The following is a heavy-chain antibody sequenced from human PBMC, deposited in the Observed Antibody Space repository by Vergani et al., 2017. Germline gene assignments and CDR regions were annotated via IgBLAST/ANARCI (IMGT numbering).Heavy chain of an antibody. D-gene: IGHD3-16*01. CDR1: GGSISSYY. CDR3: AGGPVGYYYYGMDV. J-gene: IGHJ6*02. Sequence: QVQLQESGPGLVKPSETLSLTCTVSGGSISSYYWSWIRQPPGKGLEWIGYISYSGSTNYNPALKSRVTISVDTSKNQFSLKLSSVTAADTAVYYCAGGPVGYYYYGMDVWGEGTTVTVS. CDR2: ISYSGST. V-gene: IGHV4-59*08.